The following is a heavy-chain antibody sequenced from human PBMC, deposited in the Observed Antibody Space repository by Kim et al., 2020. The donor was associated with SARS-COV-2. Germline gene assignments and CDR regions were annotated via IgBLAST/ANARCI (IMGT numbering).Heavy chain of an antibody. J-gene: IGHJ5*02. CDR3: GRDSRLYYEGIDP. V-gene: IGHV3-23*01. D-gene: IGHD3-16*01. CDR2: ISNSGDGT. Sequence: GGSLRLSCAASGFTFRNFAMSWVRQAPGKGLEWVSAISNSGDGTYYADPVKGRFTISRDNSKNRLYLQMNSLRAEDTAVYYCGRDSRLYYEGIDPWGRGTLVTVSS. CDR1: GFTFRNFA.